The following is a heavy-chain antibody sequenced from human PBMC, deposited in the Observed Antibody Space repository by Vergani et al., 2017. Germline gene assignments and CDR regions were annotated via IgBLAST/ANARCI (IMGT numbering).Heavy chain of an antibody. CDR2: IRPKTDGETT. V-gene: IGHV3-15*05. D-gene: IGHD1-26*01. CDR1: GFTFSSAW. CDR3: ARDGWELLDYFYYMDV. Sequence: EVQPVESGGGLVKPGGSLRLSCTTSGFTFSSAWMSWVRQAPGKGLEWVARIRPKTDGETTDYAAPVKGRFTISRDNAKNTLYLQMDSRRAEDTAVYYCARDGWELLDYFYYMDVWGKGTTVTVSS. J-gene: IGHJ6*03.